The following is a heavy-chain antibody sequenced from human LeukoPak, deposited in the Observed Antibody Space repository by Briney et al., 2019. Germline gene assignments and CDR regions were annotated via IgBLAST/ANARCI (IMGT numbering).Heavy chain of an antibody. V-gene: IGHV3-21*04. CDR1: GFTFSSYS. CDR3: ASSWFGELLSGVVFDY. CDR2: ISSSSSYI. D-gene: IGHD3-10*01. J-gene: IGHJ4*02. Sequence: GGSLRLSCAASGFTFSSYSMNWVRQAPGKGLEWVSSISSSSSYIYYADSVKGRFTISRDNAKNSLYLQMNSLRAEDTAVYYCASSWFGELLSGVVFDYWGQGTLVTVSS.